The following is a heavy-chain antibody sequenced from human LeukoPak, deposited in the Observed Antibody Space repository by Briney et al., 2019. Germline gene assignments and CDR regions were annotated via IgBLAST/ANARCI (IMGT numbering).Heavy chain of an antibody. J-gene: IGHJ4*02. CDR3: ARGAVIQYSSNWYSDLFSDY. CDR2: ISVSGGST. CDR1: GFTFSPYA. D-gene: IGHD6-13*01. V-gene: IGHV3-23*01. Sequence: PGGSLRLSCAASGFTFSPYAMSWVSQAPGKWREWVTNISVSGGSTYYADSVKGRFTISRDKSKNTVYLKMNSLRAEDTAIYYCARGAVIQYSSNWYSDLFSDYWGQGTLVTVSS.